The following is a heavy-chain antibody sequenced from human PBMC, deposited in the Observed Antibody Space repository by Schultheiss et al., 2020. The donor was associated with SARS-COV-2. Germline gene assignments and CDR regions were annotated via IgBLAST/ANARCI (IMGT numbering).Heavy chain of an antibody. CDR1: GFTFSDYY. V-gene: IGHV3-11*01. Sequence: GSLRLSCAASGFTFSDYYMSWIRQAPGKGLEWVSYISSSGSTIYYADSVKGRFTISRDNAKNSLYLQMNSLRAEDTAVYYCARVREYDFWSGYRYYYYYMDVWGKGTTVTVSS. J-gene: IGHJ6*03. D-gene: IGHD3-3*01. CDR3: ARVREYDFWSGYRYYYYYMDV. CDR2: ISSSGSTI.